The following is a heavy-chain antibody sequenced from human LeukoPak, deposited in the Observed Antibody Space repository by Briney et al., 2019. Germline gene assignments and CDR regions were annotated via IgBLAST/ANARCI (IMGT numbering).Heavy chain of an antibody. CDR3: ARLGRTSYWYFDL. CDR2: IYYSGST. D-gene: IGHD2-2*01. V-gene: IGHV4-59*08. Sequence: PSETPSLPCPGSGVSNSSYDWSRIRPPPGKGLGWIGYIYYSGSTNYNPSLKSRVTISVDTSKNQFSLKLSSVTAADTAVYYCARLGRTSYWYFDLWGRGTLVTVSS. CDR1: GVSNSSYD. J-gene: IGHJ2*01.